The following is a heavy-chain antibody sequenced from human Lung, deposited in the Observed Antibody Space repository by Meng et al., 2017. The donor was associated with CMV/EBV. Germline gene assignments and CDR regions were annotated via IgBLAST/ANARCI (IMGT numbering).Heavy chain of an antibody. J-gene: IGHJ3*02. Sequence: GEXXTISCKGSGYRFTRHWIGWVRQMPGKGLEWMGVIYPGDSETRYSPSFQGQVTISADKCTNTAYLQCSNLKSSDTSIYSCARAIVPEGAFDIWGQGTMVPVSS. CDR3: ARAIVPEGAFDI. D-gene: IGHD2-2*01. V-gene: IGHV5-51*01. CDR1: GYRFTRHW. CDR2: IYPGDSET.